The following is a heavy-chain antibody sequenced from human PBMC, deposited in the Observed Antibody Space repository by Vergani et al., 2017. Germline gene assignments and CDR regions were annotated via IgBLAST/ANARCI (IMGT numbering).Heavy chain of an antibody. CDR2: ISYDGSNK. CDR3: ARGDYYDSSGYWYYFDY. D-gene: IGHD3-22*01. V-gene: IGHV3-30-3*01. Sequence: QVQLVESGGGVVQPGRSLRLSCAASGFTFSSYAMHWVRQAPGKGLEWVAVISYDGSNKYYADSVKGRFTISRDNSKNTLYLQMNSLRAEDTAGDYCARGDYYDSSGYWYYFDYWGQGTLVTVSS. CDR1: GFTFSSYA. J-gene: IGHJ4*02.